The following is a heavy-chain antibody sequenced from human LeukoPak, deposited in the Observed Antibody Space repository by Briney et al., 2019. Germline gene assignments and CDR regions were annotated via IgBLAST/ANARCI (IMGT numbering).Heavy chain of an antibody. CDR3: ARVGYSSGWRIFDY. CDR2: IYYSGST. CDR1: GGSISSSSYY. J-gene: IGHJ4*02. D-gene: IGHD6-19*01. V-gene: IGHV4-39*01. Sequence: PSETLSLTCTVSGGSISSSSYYWGWIRQPPGKGLEWIGSIYYSGSTYYNPSLKSRVTISVDTSKNQFSLKLSSVTAADTAVYYCARVGYSSGWRIFDYWGQGTLVTVSS.